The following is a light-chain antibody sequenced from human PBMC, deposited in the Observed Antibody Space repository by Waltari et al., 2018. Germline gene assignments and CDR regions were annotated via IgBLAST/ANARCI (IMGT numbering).Light chain of an antibody. CDR3: QQYYSYPLT. Sequence: AIRLTPSPSSLSASTGDRVNITCRASQGISSYLAWYQQKPGKSPKLLIYAASTLQSGVPSRFSGSGSGTDFTLTISCLQSEDFATYYCQQYYSYPLTFGGGTKVESK. CDR1: QGISSY. V-gene: IGKV1-8*01. CDR2: AAS. J-gene: IGKJ4*01.